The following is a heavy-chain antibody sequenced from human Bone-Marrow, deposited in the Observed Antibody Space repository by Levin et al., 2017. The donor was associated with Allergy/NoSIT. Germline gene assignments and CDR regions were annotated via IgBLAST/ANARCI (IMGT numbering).Heavy chain of an antibody. CDR3: AREHSYGYDY. J-gene: IGHJ4*02. Sequence: PGGSLRLSCAASGLTVSSEYMTWVRQAPGKGLEWVSVIYRSGSTYYADSVKGRFTISRDNSKNTVYLQMNRLRAEDTAIYYCAREHSYGYDYWGQGTLVTVSS. CDR2: IYRSGST. V-gene: IGHV3-53*05. D-gene: IGHD5-18*01. CDR1: GLTVSSEY.